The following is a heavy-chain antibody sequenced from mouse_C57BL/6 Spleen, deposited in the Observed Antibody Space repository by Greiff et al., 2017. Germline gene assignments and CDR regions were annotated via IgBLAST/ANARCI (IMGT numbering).Heavy chain of an antibody. V-gene: IGHV5-17*01. CDR2: ISSGSSTI. D-gene: IGHD1-1*01. CDR3: VTTGDWYFDV. CDR1: GFTFSDYG. Sequence: EVMLVESGGGLVKPGGSLKLSCAASGFTFSDYGMHWVRQAPEKGLEWVAYISSGSSTINYADTVKGRFTITRDNAKNTLFLQMPRLRSEDTAMXYCVTTGDWYFDVWGTGTSVTVSS. J-gene: IGHJ1*03.